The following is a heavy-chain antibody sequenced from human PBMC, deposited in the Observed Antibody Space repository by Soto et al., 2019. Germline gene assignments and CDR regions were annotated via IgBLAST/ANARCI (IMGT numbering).Heavy chain of an antibody. CDR1: GFTLDDYA. Sequence: EVQLVESGGGLVQPGRSLRLSCAASGFTLDDYAMHWVRQAPGKGLEWVSGISWNSGSIGYADSVKGRFTISRDNAKNSLYLQMNSLRAEDTALYYCAKDYDSSGYFFDYWGQGTLVTVSS. V-gene: IGHV3-9*01. CDR2: ISWNSGSI. J-gene: IGHJ4*02. D-gene: IGHD3-22*01. CDR3: AKDYDSSGYFFDY.